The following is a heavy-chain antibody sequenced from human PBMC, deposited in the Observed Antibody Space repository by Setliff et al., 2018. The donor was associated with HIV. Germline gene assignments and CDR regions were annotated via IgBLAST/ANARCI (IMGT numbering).Heavy chain of an antibody. V-gene: IGHV1-18*01. D-gene: IGHD5-12*01. CDR2: INTHSGYT. CDR3: ARGKTWLRFLDY. Sequence: VASVKVSCKASGYTFNNYGISWVRQAPGQGLEWMGWINTHSGYTNYAQNVQGRVTVTMDTSTSTAYMELRSLKSDDTAVYYCARGKTWLRFLDYWGQGTLVTVS. CDR1: GYTFNNYG. J-gene: IGHJ4*02.